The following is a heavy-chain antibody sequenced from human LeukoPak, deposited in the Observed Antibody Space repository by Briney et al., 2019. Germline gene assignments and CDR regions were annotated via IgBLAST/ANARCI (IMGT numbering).Heavy chain of an antibody. J-gene: IGHJ4*02. CDR3: AGGSAVTANNFDF. D-gene: IGHD4-11*01. CDR2: IKQDESEK. CDR1: GFTFSNYW. V-gene: IGHV3-7*01. Sequence: PGGSLRLSCVVSGFTFSNYWMSWVRQAPGKGLEWVASIKQDESEKYYVDSVKGRFTISRDNAKNSLYLQMNSLRAEDTAVYYCAGGSAVTANNFDFWGQGTLVTVSS.